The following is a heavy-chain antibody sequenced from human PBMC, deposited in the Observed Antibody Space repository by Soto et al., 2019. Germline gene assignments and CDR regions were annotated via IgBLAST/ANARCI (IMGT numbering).Heavy chain of an antibody. CDR3: AIMDYSRYSSSWNDYYGMDV. CDR2: IYYSGST. V-gene: IGHV4-31*03. J-gene: IGHJ6*02. Sequence: SETLSLTCTVSGGSISSGGYYWSWIRQHPGKGLEWIGYIYYSGSTYYNPSLKSRVTISVDTSKNQFSLKLSSVTAADTAVYYCAIMDYSRYSSSWNDYYGMDVWGQGTTVTVSS. D-gene: IGHD6-13*01. CDR1: GGSISSGGYY.